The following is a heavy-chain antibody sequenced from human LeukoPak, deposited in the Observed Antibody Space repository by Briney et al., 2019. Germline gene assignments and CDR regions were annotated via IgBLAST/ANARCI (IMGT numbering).Heavy chain of an antibody. CDR1: AYTSPNYG. J-gene: IGHJ6*03. V-gene: IGHV1-18*01. CDR3: ALPAKGAFFYYYMEV. D-gene: IGHD2-2*01. Sequence: ASVKVPCEASAYTSPNYGITWVRQAPGRGLEWMGWISTYNGNTQYAQNFQGRLTMTTDTPTKTVYMELRSLRSNDTAVYYCALPAKGAFFYYYMEVWGKGTTVTVSS. CDR2: ISTYNGNT.